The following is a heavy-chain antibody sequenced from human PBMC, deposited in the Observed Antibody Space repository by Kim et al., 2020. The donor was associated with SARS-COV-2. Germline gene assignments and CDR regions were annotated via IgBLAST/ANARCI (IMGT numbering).Heavy chain of an antibody. CDR3: ASGTTGTNDY. V-gene: IGHV5-10-1*01. CDR2: YT. D-gene: IGHD1-1*01. J-gene: IGHJ4*02. Sequence: YTNYSPSFQGHVTISADKSISTAYLQWSSLKASDTAMYYCASGTTGTNDYWGQGTLVTVSS.